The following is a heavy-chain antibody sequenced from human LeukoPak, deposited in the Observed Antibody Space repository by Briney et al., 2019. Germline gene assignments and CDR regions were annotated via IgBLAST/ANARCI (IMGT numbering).Heavy chain of an antibody. V-gene: IGHV4-59*01. CDR3: ARASLGSYLRFDP. Sequence: SETLSLTCTVSGGSISSYYWSWIRQPPGKGLEWIGYIYYSGSTNYNPSLNSRVTISVDTSKNQFSLKLSPVTAADTAVYYCARASLGSYLRFDPWGQGTLVTVSS. D-gene: IGHD3-16*02. CDR1: GGSISSYY. J-gene: IGHJ5*02. CDR2: IYYSGST.